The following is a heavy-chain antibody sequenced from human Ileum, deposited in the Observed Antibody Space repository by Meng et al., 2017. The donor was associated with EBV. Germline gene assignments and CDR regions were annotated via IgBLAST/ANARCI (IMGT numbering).Heavy chain of an antibody. Sequence: RPGPVKPSGTLSLPCAVSGDSIGSNNWWSWVRQPPGKGLEWIGEIYHSGSTNYNPSFKSRVTMSVDKSKNQISLNLSSVTAADTAVYYCASGRDYAWHSWGRGTLVTVSS. CDR1: GDSIGSNNW. D-gene: IGHD4-17*01. J-gene: IGHJ4*02. V-gene: IGHV4-4*02. CDR2: IYHSGST. CDR3: ASGRDYAWHS.